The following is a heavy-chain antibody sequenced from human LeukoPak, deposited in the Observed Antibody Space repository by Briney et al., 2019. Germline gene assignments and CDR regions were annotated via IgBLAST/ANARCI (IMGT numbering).Heavy chain of an antibody. J-gene: IGHJ4*02. Sequence: GASVKVSCKASGYTFTGYYMHWVRQAPGQGLEWMGWINPNSGGTNYAQKFQERVTLTTETSTSTAYVELRSLRSDDAAVYFCAVGYCSGGSCYSSQYWGQGTLVTVSP. CDR1: GYTFTGYY. V-gene: IGHV1-2*02. CDR3: AVGYCSGGSCYSSQY. D-gene: IGHD2-15*01. CDR2: INPNSGGT.